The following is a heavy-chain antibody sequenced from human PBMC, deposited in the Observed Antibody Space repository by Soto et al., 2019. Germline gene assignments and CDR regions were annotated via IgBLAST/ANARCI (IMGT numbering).Heavy chain of an antibody. J-gene: IGHJ4*02. CDR2: IYYSGST. Sequence: SETLSLTCTVSGGSVSSGSYYWSWIRQPPGKGLEWIGYIYYSGSTNYNPSLKSRVTISVDTSKNQFSLKLSSVTAADTAVYYCARARLRYFDWSADFDYWGQGTLVTVSS. D-gene: IGHD3-9*01. CDR3: ARARLRYFDWSADFDY. V-gene: IGHV4-61*01. CDR1: GGSVSSGSYY.